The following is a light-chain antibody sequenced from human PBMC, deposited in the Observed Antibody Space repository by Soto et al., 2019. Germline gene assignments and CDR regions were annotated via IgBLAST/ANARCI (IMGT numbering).Light chain of an antibody. V-gene: IGLV2-14*01. J-gene: IGLJ1*01. Sequence: QSVLTQPASVSGSPGQSITISCTGTSSDVGGYNYVSWYQQHPGKAPKLMIYEVSNRPSGVSNRFSGSKSGNTASLTISGLHAEDEADYYCSSYTSSSTFYVFGTGTKVNV. CDR2: EVS. CDR3: SSYTSSSTFYV. CDR1: SSDVGGYNY.